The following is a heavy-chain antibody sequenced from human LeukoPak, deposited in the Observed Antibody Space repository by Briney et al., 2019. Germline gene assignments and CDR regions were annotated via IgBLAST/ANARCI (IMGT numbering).Heavy chain of an antibody. D-gene: IGHD5-18*01. J-gene: IGHJ6*02. CDR1: GVSFSGYY. Sequence: PSETLSLTCAVYGVSFSGYYWSSIRQPPGKGLEWIGEINHSGSTNYNPSLKSRVTISVDTSKNQFSLKLSSVTAADTAVYYCARGANGIQLWSNYYYYGMDVWGQGTTVTVSS. V-gene: IGHV4-34*01. CDR3: ARGANGIQLWSNYYYYGMDV. CDR2: INHSGST.